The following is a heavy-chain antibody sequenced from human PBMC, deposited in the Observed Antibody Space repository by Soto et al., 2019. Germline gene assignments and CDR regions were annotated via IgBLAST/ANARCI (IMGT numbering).Heavy chain of an antibody. CDR2: ISSRNTI. D-gene: IGHD6-13*01. J-gene: IGHJ4*02. CDR1: GFTFSDYS. CDR3: ARVPSSPPVFAFDY. Sequence: GGSLRLSCVASGFTFSDYSMSWIRQAAGKGLEWLSYISSRNTIYYAESVKGRFTISRDNAKNSMYLQMNSLTADDTAVYYCARVPSSPPVFAFDYWGQGTLVTVS. V-gene: IGHV3-11*01.